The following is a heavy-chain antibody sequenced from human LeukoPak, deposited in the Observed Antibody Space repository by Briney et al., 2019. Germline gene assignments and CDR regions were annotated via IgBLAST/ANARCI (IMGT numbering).Heavy chain of an antibody. CDR1: GLIFRDYA. Sequence: GGSLRLSCAASGLIFRDYAMSWVRQAPGRGLEWVSAISGSGDSTYYADSVKGRFTISRDNSKNTLSVQMNSLRAEDTAVYYCATNKGDVWGRGTTVSVSS. D-gene: IGHD1/OR15-1a*01. J-gene: IGHJ6*04. CDR3: ATNKGDV. CDR2: ISGSGDST. V-gene: IGHV3-23*01.